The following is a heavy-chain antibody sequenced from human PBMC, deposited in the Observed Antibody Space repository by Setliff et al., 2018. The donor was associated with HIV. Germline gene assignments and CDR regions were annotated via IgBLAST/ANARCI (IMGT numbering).Heavy chain of an antibody. CDR3: VRDTPGSDNAFDI. CDR2: ITGNGGSI. D-gene: IGHD2-21*01. J-gene: IGHJ3*02. CDR1: GFAFLYNT. V-gene: IGHV3-64*02. Sequence: GGSLRLSCAASGFAFLYNTMHWVRQAPGKGLEYVSGITGNGGSIFYADAVRGRFTISRDNSGDMLFLQMASLRPEDMAVYYCVRDTPGSDNAFDIWGQGTMVTVSS.